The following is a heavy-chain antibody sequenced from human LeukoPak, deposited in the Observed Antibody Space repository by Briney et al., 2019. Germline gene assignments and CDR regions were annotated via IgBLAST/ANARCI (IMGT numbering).Heavy chain of an antibody. CDR1: GFTFDDYA. CDR2: IRSKAYGGTT. V-gene: IGHV3-49*04. CDR3: EVGGRFFDY. J-gene: IGHJ4*02. D-gene: IGHD1-26*01. Sequence: GGSLRLSCTTSGFTFDDYAMGWVRQAPGKGLEWVGFIRSKAYGGTTEYAASVKGRFTISRDDSKGIAYLQMNSLKTEDTAVYYCEVGGRFFDYWGQGTLVTVSS.